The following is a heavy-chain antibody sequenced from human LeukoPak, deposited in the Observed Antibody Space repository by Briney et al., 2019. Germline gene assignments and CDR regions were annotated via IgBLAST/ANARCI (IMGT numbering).Heavy chain of an antibody. V-gene: IGHV1-2*02. Sequence: ASVKVSCKASGYTFTGYYIHWIRQAPGQGLEWMGWINPNSGDTSYAQKFQGRVTMTRDTPINTAYMELSRLRPDDTAVYYCARRHIDCSTTSCYVDYWGQGTLVTVSS. CDR3: ARRHIDCSTTSCYVDY. CDR2: INPNSGDT. CDR1: GYTFTGYY. D-gene: IGHD2-2*01. J-gene: IGHJ4*02.